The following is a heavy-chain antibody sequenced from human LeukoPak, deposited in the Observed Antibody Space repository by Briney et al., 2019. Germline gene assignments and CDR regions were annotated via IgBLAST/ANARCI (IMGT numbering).Heavy chain of an antibody. D-gene: IGHD3-22*01. CDR3: APGYYYDSSRYYYTDWFDP. J-gene: IGHJ5*02. CDR2: IPSSSSYI. CDR1: GFTFSSYS. V-gene: IGHV3-21*01. Sequence: GGSLRLSCVASGFTFSSYSMNWVRQAPGKGLEWVSSIPSSSSYIYYADSVKGRFTISRDNAKNSLYLQMNSLRAEDTAVYYCAPGYYYDSSRYYYTDWFDPWGQGTLVTVSS.